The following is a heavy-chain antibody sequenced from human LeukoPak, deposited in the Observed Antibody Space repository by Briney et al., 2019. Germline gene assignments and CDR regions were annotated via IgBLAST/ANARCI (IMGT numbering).Heavy chain of an antibody. D-gene: IGHD3-3*01. CDR2: INPSGGST. CDR3: ARVGGTIFGVVTYYFDY. J-gene: IGHJ4*02. Sequence: ASVKVSCKASGYTFTSYYMHWVRQAPGQGLEWMGIINPSGGSTSYAQKFQGRVTMTRDTSTSTVYMELSSLRSEDTAVYYCARVGGTIFGVVTYYFDYWGQGTLVTVSS. V-gene: IGHV1-46*01. CDR1: GYTFTSYY.